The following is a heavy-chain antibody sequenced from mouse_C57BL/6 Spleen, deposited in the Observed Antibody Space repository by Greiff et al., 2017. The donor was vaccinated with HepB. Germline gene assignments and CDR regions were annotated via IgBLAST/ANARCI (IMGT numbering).Heavy chain of an antibody. D-gene: IGHD1-1*01. V-gene: IGHV1-64*01. Sequence: QVQLQQPGAELVKPGASVKLSCKASGYTFTSYWMHWVKQRPGQGLEWIGMIHPNSGSTNYNEKFKSKATLTVDKSSSTAYMRLSSLTSEDSAVYYCASPDYYGSRGFAYWGQGTLVTVSA. CDR1: GYTFTSYW. CDR3: ASPDYYGSRGFAY. J-gene: IGHJ3*01. CDR2: IHPNSGST.